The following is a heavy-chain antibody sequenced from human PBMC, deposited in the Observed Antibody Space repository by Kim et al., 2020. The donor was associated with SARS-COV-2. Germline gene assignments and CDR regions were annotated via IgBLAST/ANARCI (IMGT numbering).Heavy chain of an antibody. V-gene: IGHV4-39*01. Sequence: YHPSLKSRVTISVDTSKNQFSLKLSSVTAADTAVYYCARTAITIFGVVSPWGQGTLVTVSS. D-gene: IGHD3-3*01. CDR3: ARTAITIFGVVSP. J-gene: IGHJ5*02.